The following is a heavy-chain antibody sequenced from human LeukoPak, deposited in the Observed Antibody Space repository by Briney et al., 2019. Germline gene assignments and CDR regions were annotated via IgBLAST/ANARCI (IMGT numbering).Heavy chain of an antibody. CDR1: GYTFTSYG. D-gene: IGHD3-22*01. Sequence: SVKVSCKASGYTFTSYGISWVRQAPGQGLEWMERIIPILGIANYAQKFQGRVTITADKSTSTAYMELSSLRSEDTAVYYCARAGDSSGYPDYWGQGTLVTVSS. J-gene: IGHJ4*02. V-gene: IGHV1-69*04. CDR2: IIPILGIA. CDR3: ARAGDSSGYPDY.